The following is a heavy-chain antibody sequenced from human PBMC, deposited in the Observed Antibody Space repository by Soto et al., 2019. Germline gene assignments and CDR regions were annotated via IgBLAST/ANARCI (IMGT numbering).Heavy chain of an antibody. D-gene: IGHD4-17*01. CDR2: IYYSGSI. Sequence: SETLSLTCTVSGGSISSYYWSWIRQPPGKGLEWIGYIYYSGSINYNPSLKSRVTISVDTSKNQFSLKLSSVTAADTAVYYCARHYGDYDFDAFDIWGQGTMVTVSS. CDR1: GGSISSYY. V-gene: IGHV4-59*08. J-gene: IGHJ3*02. CDR3: ARHYGDYDFDAFDI.